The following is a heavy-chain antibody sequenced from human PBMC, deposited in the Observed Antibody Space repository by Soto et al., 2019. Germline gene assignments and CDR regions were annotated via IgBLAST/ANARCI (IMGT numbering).Heavy chain of an antibody. Sequence: ASVKVSCKASGYTFTSYGISWVRQAPGQGLEWMGWISAYNGNTNYAQKLQGRVTMTTDTSTSTAYMELRSLRSDDTAVYYCARVVVTAMPSYYYYGMDVWGQGTTVTVSS. CDR3: ARVVVTAMPSYYYYGMDV. J-gene: IGHJ6*02. CDR2: ISAYNGNT. CDR1: GYTFTSYG. V-gene: IGHV1-18*01. D-gene: IGHD2-21*02.